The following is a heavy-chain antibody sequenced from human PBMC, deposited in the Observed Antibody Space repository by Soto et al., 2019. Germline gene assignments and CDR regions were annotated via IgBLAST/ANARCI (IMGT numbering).Heavy chain of an antibody. Sequence: QVQLVQSGAEVKKPGSSVRVSCKASGGTFSKYKITWVRQAPGQGLEWMGGIIPVFGTANYAQKFQGRVTMTADESTITAYMEVSSLRSDDTAVYYCARDCSGGGWFSDHHFYYGMDVWGQGTTVTVSS. CDR1: GGTFSKYK. D-gene: IGHD2-15*01. J-gene: IGHJ6*02. CDR3: ARDCSGGGWFSDHHFYYGMDV. CDR2: IIPVFGTA. V-gene: IGHV1-69*12.